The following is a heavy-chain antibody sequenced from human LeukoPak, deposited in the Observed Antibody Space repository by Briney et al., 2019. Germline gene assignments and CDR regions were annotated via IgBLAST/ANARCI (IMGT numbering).Heavy chain of an antibody. Sequence: PSETLSLTCTVSGGSISSGSYYWSWIRQPAGKGLEWIGRIYDSGSTNYNPSLKSRVTMSVDTSKNQFSLNLSSVTAADTAVYYCAATPLSSTTCYEYGLCGWFDPWGQGTLVTVSS. V-gene: IGHV4-61*02. CDR1: GGSISSGSYY. J-gene: IGHJ5*02. CDR2: IYDSGST. D-gene: IGHD2-2*01. CDR3: AATPLSSTTCYEYGLCGWFDP.